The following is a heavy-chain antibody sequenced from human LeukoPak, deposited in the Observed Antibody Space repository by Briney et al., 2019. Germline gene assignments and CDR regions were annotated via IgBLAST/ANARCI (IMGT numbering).Heavy chain of an antibody. CDR2: INHSGST. V-gene: IGHV4-34*01. J-gene: IGHJ6*02. Sequence: SETLSLTCAVYGGSFSGYYWSWIRQPPGKGREWIGEINHSGSTNYNPSLKSRVTISVDTSKNQFSLKLSSVTAADTAVYYCARGSTVTTPGGMDVWGQGTTVTVSS. CDR3: ARGSTVTTPGGMDV. D-gene: IGHD4-17*01. CDR1: GGSFSGYY.